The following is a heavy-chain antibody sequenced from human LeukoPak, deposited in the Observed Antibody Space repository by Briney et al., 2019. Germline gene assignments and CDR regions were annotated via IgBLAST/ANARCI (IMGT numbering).Heavy chain of an antibody. J-gene: IGHJ6*02. CDR2: IYSGGST. V-gene: IGHV3-53*01. CDR1: GFNFNNAW. Sequence: GGSLRLSCTTSGFNFNNAWMNWVRQAPGKGLEWVSVIYSGGSTYYADSVKGRFTISRDNSKNTLYLQMNSLRAEDTAVYYCARARGSSYGMDVWGQGTTVTVSS. CDR3: ARARGSSYGMDV. D-gene: IGHD6-13*01.